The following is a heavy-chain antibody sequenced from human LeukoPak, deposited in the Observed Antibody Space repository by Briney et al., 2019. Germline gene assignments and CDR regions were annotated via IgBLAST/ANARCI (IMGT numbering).Heavy chain of an antibody. CDR1: GYTFTNFD. CDR2: MNPVSGNA. J-gene: IGHJ4*02. D-gene: IGHD2-2*01. CDR3: ARAPMGTAALY. Sequence: GASVKVSCKASGYTFTNFDINWVRQAPGQGLEWMGWMNPVSGNAGSAQKFQGRVTLTGDTSISTAYMELSSLRSDDTAVYYCARAPMGTAALYWGQGTLFTVSS. V-gene: IGHV1-8*01.